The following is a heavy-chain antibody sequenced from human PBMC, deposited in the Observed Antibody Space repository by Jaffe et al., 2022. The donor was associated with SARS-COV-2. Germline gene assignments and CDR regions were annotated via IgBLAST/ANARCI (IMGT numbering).Heavy chain of an antibody. CDR1: GFTFTTYS. CDR3: ARVGAPGDYCYYMDV. Sequence: EVQLVESGGGLVQPGGSLRLSCAASGFTFTTYSMNWVRQAPGKGLEWVSYINSVSTTVYYADSVKGRLTISRDNARNSLYLQMNSLRVEDTAVYYCARVGAPGDYCYYMDVWGKGTTVTVSS. J-gene: IGHJ6*03. V-gene: IGHV3-48*01. CDR2: INSVSTTV.